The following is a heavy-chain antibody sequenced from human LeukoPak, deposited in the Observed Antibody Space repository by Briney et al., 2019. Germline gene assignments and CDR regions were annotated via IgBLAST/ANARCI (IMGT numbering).Heavy chain of an antibody. CDR3: ARTTYQLPISITHWFDP. Sequence: ASVKVSCKASGGTFSSYAISWVRQAPGQGLEWMGGIIPIFGTANYAQKFQGRVTTTTDESTSTAYMELSSLRSEDTAVYYCARTTYQLPISITHWFDPWGQGTLVTVSS. CDR2: IIPIFGTA. V-gene: IGHV1-69*05. J-gene: IGHJ5*02. D-gene: IGHD2-2*01. CDR1: GGTFSSYA.